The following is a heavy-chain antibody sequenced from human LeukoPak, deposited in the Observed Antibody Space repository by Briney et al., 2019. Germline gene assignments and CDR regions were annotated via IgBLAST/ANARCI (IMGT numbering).Heavy chain of an antibody. Sequence: PGGSLRLSCAASGFTFSSYGMHWVRQAPGKGLEWVAVIWYDGSNKYYADSVKGRFTISRDNSKNTLYLQMNSLRAEDTAVYYCAKDYGGYYRRNAFDIWGQGTMVTVSS. CDR1: GFTFSSYG. V-gene: IGHV3-33*06. CDR2: IWYDGSNK. D-gene: IGHD3-22*01. CDR3: AKDYGGYYRRNAFDI. J-gene: IGHJ3*02.